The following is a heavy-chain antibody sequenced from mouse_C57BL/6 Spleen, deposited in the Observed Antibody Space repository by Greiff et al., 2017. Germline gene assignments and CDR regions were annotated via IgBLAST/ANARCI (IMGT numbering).Heavy chain of an antibody. V-gene: IGHV1-55*01. D-gene: IGHD3-2*02. CDR3: ARGGQLRLRFAY. CDR2: IYPGSGST. CDR1: GYTFTSYW. Sequence: VQLQQPGAELVKPGATVKMSCKASGYTFTSYWITWVKQRPGQGLEWIGDIYPGSGSTNYNEKFKSKATLTVDTSSSTAYMQLSSLTSEDSAVYYCARGGQLRLRFAYWGQGALVTVSA. J-gene: IGHJ3*01.